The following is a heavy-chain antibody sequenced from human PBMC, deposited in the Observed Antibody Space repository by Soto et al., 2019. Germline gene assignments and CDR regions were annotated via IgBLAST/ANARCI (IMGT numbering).Heavy chain of an antibody. J-gene: IGHJ6*02. D-gene: IGHD3-10*01. CDR1: GGTFSSYA. Sequence: SVKVSCKASGGTFSSYAISWVRQAPGQGLEWMGGIIPIFGTANYAQKFRGRVTITADESTSTAYMELSSLRSEDTAVYYCARAADYYGSGSQPPNSYYYYYGMDVWGQGTTVTVSS. CDR2: IIPIFGTA. V-gene: IGHV1-69*13. CDR3: ARAADYYGSGSQPPNSYYYYYGMDV.